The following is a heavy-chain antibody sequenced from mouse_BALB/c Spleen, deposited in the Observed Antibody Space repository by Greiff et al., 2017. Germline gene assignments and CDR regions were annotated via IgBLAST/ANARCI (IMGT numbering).Heavy chain of an antibody. V-gene: IGHV1-14*01. D-gene: IGHD2-14*01. CDR2: INPYNDGT. CDR1: GYTFTSYV. CDR3: ARSRYDGGWAMDY. J-gene: IGHJ4*01. Sequence: VQLKESGPELVKPGASVKMSCKASGYTFTSYVMHWVKQKPGQGLEWIGYINPYNDGTKYNEKFKGKATLTSDKSSSTAYMELSSLTSEDSAVYYCARSRYDGGWAMDYWGQGTSVTVSS.